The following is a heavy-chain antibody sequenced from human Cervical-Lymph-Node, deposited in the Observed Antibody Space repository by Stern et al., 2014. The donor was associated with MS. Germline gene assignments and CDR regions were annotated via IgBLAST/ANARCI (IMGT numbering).Heavy chain of an antibody. CDR1: GGSVSSGGYY. Sequence: QLKLQESGPGLVKPSETLSLTCTVSGGSVSSGGYYWSWIRQPPGRRLEWIGYIYHSAGKTYKPSLKSRLTISVATSKNQFSLRLASVTAADTAVYYCARDRGGYSQIDHWGQGSLVTVSS. CDR2: IYHSAGK. CDR3: ARDRGGYSQIDH. D-gene: IGHD5-18*01. V-gene: IGHV4-61*08. J-gene: IGHJ4*02.